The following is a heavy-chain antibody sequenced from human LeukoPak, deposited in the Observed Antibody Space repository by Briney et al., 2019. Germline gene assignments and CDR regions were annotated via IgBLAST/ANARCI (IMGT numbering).Heavy chain of an antibody. D-gene: IGHD1-26*01. CDR2: ISYDGSNE. Sequence: PGGSLRLSCAASGFTFSSYVMHWVRQAPGKGLEWVAIISYDGSNEYYADSVKGRFTISRDNSKNTLYLQMNSLRAEDTAVYYCARDKIVGATHFDYWGQGALVTVSS. V-gene: IGHV3-30*04. CDR1: GFTFSSYV. CDR3: ARDKIVGATHFDY. J-gene: IGHJ4*02.